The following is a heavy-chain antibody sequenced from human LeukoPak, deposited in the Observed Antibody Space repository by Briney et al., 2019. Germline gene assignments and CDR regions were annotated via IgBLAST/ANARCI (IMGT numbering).Heavy chain of an antibody. Sequence: SETLSLTCTVSGSISGYYWSWIRQPPGKGLEWIGYIYTSRSTNYNPSLESRFTISVDTSRNQFSLDLSSVTAADTAVYYCARQKCTSTSCLTKNAFDIWGQGTMITVSS. CDR2: IYTSRST. CDR1: GSISGYY. V-gene: IGHV4-4*09. D-gene: IGHD2-2*01. CDR3: ARQKCTSTSCLTKNAFDI. J-gene: IGHJ3*02.